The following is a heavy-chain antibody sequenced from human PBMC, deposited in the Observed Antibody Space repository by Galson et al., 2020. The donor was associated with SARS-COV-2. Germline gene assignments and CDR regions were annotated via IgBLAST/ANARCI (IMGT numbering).Heavy chain of an antibody. V-gene: IGHV3-66*01. Sequence: TAGSLRPSCEASGFTVSSNYTCCVRHPPGKGLELVSGIYSGGSTYYADSVKGRFTISRDNSRNTLYLQMSSVRAEDTAVYYCARDGRAYWNYCYGMDDWGQGTMVTVSS. CDR2: IYSGGST. J-gene: IGHJ6*02. CDR3: ARDGRAYWNYCYGMDD. D-gene: IGHD3-16*01. CDR1: GFTVSSNY.